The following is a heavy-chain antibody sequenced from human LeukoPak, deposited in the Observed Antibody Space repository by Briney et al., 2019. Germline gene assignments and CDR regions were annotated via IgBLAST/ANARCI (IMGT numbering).Heavy chain of an antibody. CDR2: IYYSGST. CDR3: ARAQWELAAFDI. Sequence: PSETLSLTCTVSGGSISSGDYYWSWIRQPPGKGLEWIGYIYYSGSTYYNPSLKSRVTISVDTSKNQFSLKLSSVTAADTAVYYCARAQWELAAFDIWGQGTMVTVSS. V-gene: IGHV4-30-4*02. J-gene: IGHJ3*02. CDR1: GGSISSGDYY. D-gene: IGHD1-26*01.